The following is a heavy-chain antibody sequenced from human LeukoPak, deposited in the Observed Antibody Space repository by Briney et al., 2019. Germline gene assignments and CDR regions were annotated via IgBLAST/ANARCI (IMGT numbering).Heavy chain of an antibody. J-gene: IGHJ4*02. Sequence: SETLSLTCAVYGGSFSGYYWSWIRQPPGKGLEWTGEINHSGSTNYNPSLKSRVTISVDTSKNQFSLKLSSVTAADTAVYYCARSGDYGDYVWGHWGQGTLVTVSS. D-gene: IGHD4-17*01. V-gene: IGHV4-34*01. CDR3: ARSGDYGDYVWGH. CDR2: INHSGST. CDR1: GGSFSGYY.